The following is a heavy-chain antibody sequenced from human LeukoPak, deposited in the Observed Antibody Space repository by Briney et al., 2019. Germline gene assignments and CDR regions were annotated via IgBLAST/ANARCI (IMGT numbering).Heavy chain of an antibody. CDR3: ARDLPKYYDSSLDY. Sequence: SVKVPCKASGGTFSSYAISWVRQAPGQGLEWMGRIIPILGIANYAQKFQGRVTITADKSTSTAYMELSSLRSEDTAVYYCARDLPKYYDSSLDYWGQGTLVTVSS. J-gene: IGHJ4*02. D-gene: IGHD3-22*01. V-gene: IGHV1-69*04. CDR1: GGTFSSYA. CDR2: IIPILGIA.